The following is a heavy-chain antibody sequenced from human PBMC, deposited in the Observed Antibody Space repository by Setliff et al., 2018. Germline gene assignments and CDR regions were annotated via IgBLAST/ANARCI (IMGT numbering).Heavy chain of an antibody. V-gene: IGHV1-3*03. J-gene: IGHJ6*03. CDR3: AREGVDTRSSTDYRYYMDV. CDR1: GYTFTSYA. D-gene: IGHD5-18*01. Sequence: ASVKVSCKASGYTFTSYAVHWVRQAPGQRLEWMGWINAGNGKTKYSQEFQGRVTITRNTSASTAYMELRSLRTEDTAVYYCAREGVDTRSSTDYRYYMDVWGKGTTVTVSS. CDR2: INAGNGKT.